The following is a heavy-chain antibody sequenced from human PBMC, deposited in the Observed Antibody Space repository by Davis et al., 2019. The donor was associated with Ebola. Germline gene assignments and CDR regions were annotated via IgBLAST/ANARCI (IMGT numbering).Heavy chain of an antibody. J-gene: IGHJ4*02. CDR2: IKQDGSEK. V-gene: IGHV3-7*01. D-gene: IGHD3-10*01. Sequence: GESLKISCAASGFTFSSYWMSWARQAPGKGLEWVANIKQDGSEKYYVDSVKGRFTISRDNAKNSLYLQMNSLRAEDTAVYYCARGNIWFGSTLGSCYFDYWGQGTLVTVSS. CDR1: GFTFSSYW. CDR3: ARGNIWFGSTLGSCYFDY.